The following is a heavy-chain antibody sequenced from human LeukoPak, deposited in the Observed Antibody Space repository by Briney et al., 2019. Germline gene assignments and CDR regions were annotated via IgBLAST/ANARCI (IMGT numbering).Heavy chain of an antibody. Sequence: SETLSLTCDVSGGSITQTNYWTWVRQPPGKGLEWIGEVNLQGSTNYNPSLMRRVAISVDTSANHVSLQLTSVTAADTAVYYCASSLQYYYDSSGYSLWGQGTLVTVSS. CDR2: VNLQGST. CDR1: GGSITQTNY. V-gene: IGHV4-4*02. D-gene: IGHD3-22*01. J-gene: IGHJ4*02. CDR3: ASSLQYYYDSSGYSL.